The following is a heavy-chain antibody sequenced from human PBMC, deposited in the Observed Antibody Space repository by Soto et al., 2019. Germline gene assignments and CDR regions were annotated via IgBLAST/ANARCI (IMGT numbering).Heavy chain of an antibody. J-gene: IGHJ6*02. D-gene: IGHD4-17*01. Sequence: QVQLVQSGAEVKKPGASVKVSCKASGYTFTSYAMHWVRQAPGQRLEWMGWINAGNGNTKYSQKFQGRVTITRDTSASTAYMELSSLRSEDTAVYYCASNDYGDYHPYSGMDVWGQGTTVTVSS. V-gene: IGHV1-3*01. CDR1: GYTFTSYA. CDR3: ASNDYGDYHPYSGMDV. CDR2: INAGNGNT.